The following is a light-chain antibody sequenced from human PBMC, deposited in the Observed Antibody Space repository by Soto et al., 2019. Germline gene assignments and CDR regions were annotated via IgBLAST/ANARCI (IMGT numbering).Light chain of an antibody. V-gene: IGKV1-5*03. CDR1: QSIDNW. CDR3: QQYNSYLWT. J-gene: IGKJ1*01. Sequence: DIQMTQSPSTLSASVGDRVTITCRASQSIDNWLAWYQQKPGKAPKLLIYKASSLESGVPSRFSGSGSGTEFTLTISSLQPDDFATYYCQQYNSYLWTFGQGTKVDIK. CDR2: KAS.